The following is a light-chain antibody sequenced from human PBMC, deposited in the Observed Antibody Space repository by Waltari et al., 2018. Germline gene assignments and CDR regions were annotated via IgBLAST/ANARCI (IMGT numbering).Light chain of an antibody. CDR1: QGPSYS. CDR2: DTS. J-gene: IGKJ2*01. CDR3: QQRSTSYT. Sequence: EIVLPQSPATLSLSLGERAPLSCRASQGPSYSLAWYQQRPGLAPRLLIYDTSKRATGIPPRFSGSGSGTDFTLTISGLEPEDFAVYYCQQRSTSYTFGQGTRLEIK. V-gene: IGKV3-11*01.